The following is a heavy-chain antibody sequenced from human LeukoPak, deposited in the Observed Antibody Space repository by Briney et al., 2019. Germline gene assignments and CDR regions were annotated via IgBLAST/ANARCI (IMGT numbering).Heavy chain of an antibody. J-gene: IGHJ4*02. D-gene: IGHD2-15*01. V-gene: IGHV3-33*01. CDR2: ICHDGSNT. CDR3: ARDRSSGAFDY. Sequence: GGSLRLSCAASGFTFSSYGMHWVRQAPGRGLEWVAIICHDGSNTYYADSVKGRFTISRDNSKNTLDLQMNSLRAEDTAVYYCARDRSSGAFDYWGQGTLVTVSS. CDR1: GFTFSSYG.